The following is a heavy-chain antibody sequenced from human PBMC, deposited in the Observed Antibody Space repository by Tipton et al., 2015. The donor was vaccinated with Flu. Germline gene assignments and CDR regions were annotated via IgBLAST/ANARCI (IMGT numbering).Heavy chain of an antibody. Sequence: LRLSCTVSGGSISSSSYYWGWIRQPPGKGLEWIGSIYYSGSTYYNPSLKSRVTISVDTPKNQFSLKLSSVTAADTAVYYCATHYYGSGSYYSSGGMDVWGQGTTVTVSS. J-gene: IGHJ6*02. CDR2: IYYSGST. V-gene: IGHV4-39*01. D-gene: IGHD3-10*01. CDR3: ATHYYGSGSYYSSGGMDV. CDR1: GGSISSSSYY.